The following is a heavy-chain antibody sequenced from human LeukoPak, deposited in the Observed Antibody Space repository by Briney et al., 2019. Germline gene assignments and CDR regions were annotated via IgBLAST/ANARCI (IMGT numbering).Heavy chain of an antibody. CDR3: AISHYYDFWSGYSIG. J-gene: IGHJ4*02. CDR1: GFTFSSYW. Sequence: GGSLRLSCAASGFTFSSYWMHWVRQAPGKGLEWVSAISGSGGSTYYADSVKGRFTISRDNSKNTLYLQMNSLRAEDTAVYYCAISHYYDFWSGYSIGWGQGTLVTVSS. D-gene: IGHD3-3*01. V-gene: IGHV3-23*01. CDR2: ISGSGGST.